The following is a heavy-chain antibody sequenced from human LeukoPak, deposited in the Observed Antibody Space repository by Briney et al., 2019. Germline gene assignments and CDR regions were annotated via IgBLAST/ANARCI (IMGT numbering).Heavy chain of an antibody. V-gene: IGHV3-7*01. CDR2: IKQDGSEK. D-gene: IGHD3-10*01. Sequence: GGSLRLSCAASGFTFSSYWMSWVRQAPGKGLGWLANIKQDGSEKYYVDSVKGRFTISRENAKNLLYLQMNSLRVEDTVVYYCARDLRGSRLLWFGELSTFDYWGQGTLVTVSS. CDR3: ARDLRGSRLLWFGELSTFDY. J-gene: IGHJ4*02. CDR1: GFTFSSYW.